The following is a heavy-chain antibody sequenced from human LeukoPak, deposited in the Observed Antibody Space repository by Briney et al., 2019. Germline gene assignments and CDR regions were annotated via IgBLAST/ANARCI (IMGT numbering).Heavy chain of an antibody. V-gene: IGHV4-34*01. CDR1: GGSFSGYY. Sequence: ASETLSLTCAVYGGSFSGYYLSWIRQPPGKGLEWIGEINHSGSTNYNPSLKSRVTISVDTSKNQFSLKLSSVTAADTAVYYCARHSGYSYGRFDCWGQGTLVTVSS. CDR2: INHSGST. J-gene: IGHJ4*02. CDR3: ARHSGYSYGRFDC. D-gene: IGHD5-18*01.